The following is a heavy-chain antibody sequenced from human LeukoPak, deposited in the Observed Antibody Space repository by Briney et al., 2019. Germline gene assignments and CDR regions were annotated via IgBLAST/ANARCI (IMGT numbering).Heavy chain of an antibody. CDR1: VFTFDDYA. Sequence: GRSLRLSCAASVFTFDDYAMHWVRQAPGKGLEWVSGISWKSGSIGYADTLKGRFTISRDNAKNSLYLQMNSLGAEGTCFYYCAKNLDWSSTSCYVASEVLYYYYGMDVWGQGTTVTVSS. V-gene: IGHV3-9*01. CDR2: ISWKSGSI. CDR3: AKNLDWSSTSCYVASEVLYYYYGMDV. D-gene: IGHD2-2*01. J-gene: IGHJ6*02.